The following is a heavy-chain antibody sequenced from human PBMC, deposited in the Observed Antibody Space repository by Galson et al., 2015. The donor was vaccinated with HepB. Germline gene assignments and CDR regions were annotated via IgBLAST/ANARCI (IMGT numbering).Heavy chain of an antibody. CDR3: ARGPHSYGYRRYFDS. CDR2: IDHRGNS. D-gene: IGHD5-18*01. V-gene: IGHV4-34*01. Sequence: LSLTCNLYGGSFSGFYWNWIRQPPGKGLEWIGEIDHRGNSKYAPSFKSRATVSIDSSKNQLSLKVRSVTAADTAVYYCARGPHSYGYRRYFDSWGQGTLVTVSS. CDR1: GGSFSGFY. J-gene: IGHJ4*02.